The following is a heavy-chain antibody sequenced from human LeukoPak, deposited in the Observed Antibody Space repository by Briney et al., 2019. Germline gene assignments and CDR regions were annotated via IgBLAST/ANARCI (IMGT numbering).Heavy chain of an antibody. CDR2: INPSGGST. D-gene: IGHD1-7*01. Sequence: GASVKVSCKASGYTFTSYYMHWVRQAPGQGLEWMGIINPSGGSTSYAQKFQGRVTMTTDTSTSTAYMELRSLRSDDTAVYYCARDREPNWNYIHPNFDYWGQGTLVTVSS. J-gene: IGHJ4*02. CDR1: GYTFTSYY. CDR3: ARDREPNWNYIHPNFDY. V-gene: IGHV1-46*01.